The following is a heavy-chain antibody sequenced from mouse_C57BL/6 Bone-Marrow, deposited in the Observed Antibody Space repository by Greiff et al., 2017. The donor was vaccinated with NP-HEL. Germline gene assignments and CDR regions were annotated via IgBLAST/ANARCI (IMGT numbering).Heavy chain of an antibody. Sequence: VKLVESGPGLVQPSQSLSITCTVSGFSLTSYGVHWVRQSPGKGLEWLGVIWSGGSTDYNAAFISRLSISKDNSKSQVFFKMNSLQADDTAIYYCARNYYYGSSYGAWFAYWGQGTLVTVSA. J-gene: IGHJ3*01. D-gene: IGHD1-1*01. V-gene: IGHV2-2*01. CDR3: ARNYYYGSSYGAWFAY. CDR1: GFSLTSYG. CDR2: IWSGGST.